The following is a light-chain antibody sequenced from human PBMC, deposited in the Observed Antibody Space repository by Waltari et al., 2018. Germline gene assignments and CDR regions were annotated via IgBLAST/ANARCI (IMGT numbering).Light chain of an antibody. Sequence: EILFLQAPGTLSLSPGERASPTGRASQSISMYLAWYQQKPGQAPRPLIYAASSRAAGIPDRFSGSGSGTDFSLSISRLEPEDFAVYYCQNYESLPAMFGQGTKVEIK. CDR3: QNYESLPAM. V-gene: IGKV3-20*01. CDR2: AAS. CDR1: QSISMY. J-gene: IGKJ1*01.